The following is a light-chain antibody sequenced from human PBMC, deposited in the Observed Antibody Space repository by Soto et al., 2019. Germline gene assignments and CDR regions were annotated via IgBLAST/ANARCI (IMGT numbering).Light chain of an antibody. CDR2: NES. V-gene: IGKV1-27*01. J-gene: IGKJ1*01. CDR3: QKYNTAPWT. Sequence: DIQMTQSPSSLSASVGDRVTTTCRASQGISNYLAWYQQKPGKVPKFLIYNESTLQSGVPSRLSGSGSGTDFTLTISSLQPEDVATYYCQKYNTAPWTFGQGTKVEIK. CDR1: QGISNY.